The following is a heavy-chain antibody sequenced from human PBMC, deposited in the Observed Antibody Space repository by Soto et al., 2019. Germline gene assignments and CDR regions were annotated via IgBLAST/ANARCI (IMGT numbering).Heavy chain of an antibody. Sequence: QLQLQESGPGLVKPSETLSLTCTVSGGSISSSSYYWGWIRQPPGKGLEWIGSIYYSGSTYYNPSLKLRVTLSVDTSTNQFSLKLSSGTAADTAVYYCARRLYYDSSGFEGGGMDVWGQGTTVTVSS. D-gene: IGHD3-22*01. V-gene: IGHV4-39*01. J-gene: IGHJ6*02. CDR2: IYYSGST. CDR3: ARRLYYDSSGFEGGGMDV. CDR1: GGSISSSSYY.